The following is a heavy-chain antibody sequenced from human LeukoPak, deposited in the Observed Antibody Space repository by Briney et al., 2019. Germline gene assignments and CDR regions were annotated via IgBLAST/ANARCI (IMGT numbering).Heavy chain of an antibody. CDR1: GFTVSSNY. V-gene: IGHV3-66*01. J-gene: IGHJ4*02. Sequence: PGGSLRLSCAASGFTVSSNYMSWVRQAPGKGLEWVSVIYSGGSTYYADSVKGRFTISRDNSKDTLYLQMNSLRAEDTAVYYCARDYYGDYAVDYWGQGTLVTVSS. CDR2: IYSGGST. D-gene: IGHD4-17*01. CDR3: ARDYYGDYAVDY.